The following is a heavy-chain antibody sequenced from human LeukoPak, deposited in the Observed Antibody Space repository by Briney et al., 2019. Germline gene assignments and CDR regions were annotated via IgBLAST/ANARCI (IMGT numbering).Heavy chain of an antibody. CDR2: INHSGST. CDR1: GGSFSGYY. V-gene: IGHV4-34*01. J-gene: IGHJ4*02. D-gene: IGHD2-2*03. CDR3: ARAPEVVIVAPHFDY. Sequence: SETLSLTCAVYGGSFSGYYWSWIRQPPGKGLEWIGEINHSGSTNYNPSLKSRVTISVDTSKNQFSLKLSSVTAADTAVYYCARAPEVVIVAPHFDYWGQGTLVTVSS.